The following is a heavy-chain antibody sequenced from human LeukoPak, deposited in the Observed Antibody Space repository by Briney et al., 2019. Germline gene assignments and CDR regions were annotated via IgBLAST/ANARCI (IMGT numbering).Heavy chain of an antibody. CDR1: GGTFSSYA. Sequence: GASVKVSCKXSGGTFSSYAINWVRQAPGQGLEWMGGIIPIFGTANYAQKFQGRVTITTDESTSTAYMELSSLRSEDTAVYYCARDTSSGLDYWGQGTLVTVSS. V-gene: IGHV1-69*05. D-gene: IGHD6-19*01. J-gene: IGHJ4*02. CDR2: IIPIFGTA. CDR3: ARDTSSGLDY.